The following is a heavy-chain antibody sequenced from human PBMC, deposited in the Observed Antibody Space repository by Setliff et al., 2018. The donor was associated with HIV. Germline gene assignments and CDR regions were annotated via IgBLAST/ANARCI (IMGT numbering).Heavy chain of an antibody. Sequence: PSETLSLTCSVFRGSLSSGGYYWSWIRQHPGKGLEWIGYSYHSGSPSYNPSLKSRTTISVDTSKNEFSLKLSSVTAADTAVYYCARGLVNLSRYYYYYMDVWGKGTTVTVSS. CDR2: SYHSGSP. CDR3: ARGLVNLSRYYYYYMDV. J-gene: IGHJ6*03. CDR1: RGSLSSGGYY. V-gene: IGHV4-31*03. D-gene: IGHD3-10*01.